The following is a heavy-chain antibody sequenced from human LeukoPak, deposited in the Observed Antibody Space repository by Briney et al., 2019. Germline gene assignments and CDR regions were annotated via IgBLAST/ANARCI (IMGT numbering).Heavy chain of an antibody. J-gene: IGHJ4*02. Sequence: GESLRLSCAASGFTFSSYAMSWVRQAPGKGLEWVSAISGSGGSTYCADSVKGRFTISRDNSKNTLYLQMNSLRAEDTAVYYCAKDPPKQYSSGWYAPSSRGGYWGQGTLVTVSS. CDR2: ISGSGGST. D-gene: IGHD6-19*01. CDR1: GFTFSSYA. V-gene: IGHV3-23*01. CDR3: AKDPPKQYSSGWYAPSSRGGY.